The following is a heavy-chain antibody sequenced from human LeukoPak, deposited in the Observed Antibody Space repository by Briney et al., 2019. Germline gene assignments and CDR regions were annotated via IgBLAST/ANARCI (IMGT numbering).Heavy chain of an antibody. CDR1: GFSFSSYS. V-gene: IGHV3-21*01. CDR3: ARDLKYGDSYYYYMDV. J-gene: IGHJ6*03. Sequence: GGSLRLSCAASGFSFSSYSLNWVRQAPGKGLEWVSSISSTSTFIYYADSVKGRFIISRDNAKDSLYLHMNSLRAEDTAIYYCARDLKYGDSYYYYMDVWGKGTTVTVTS. CDR2: ISSTSTFI. D-gene: IGHD4-17*01.